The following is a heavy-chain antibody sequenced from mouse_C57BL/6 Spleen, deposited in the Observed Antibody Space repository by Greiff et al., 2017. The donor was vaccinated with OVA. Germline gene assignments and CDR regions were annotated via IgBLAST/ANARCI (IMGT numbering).Heavy chain of an antibody. CDR3: AREPSYDGMDY. CDR2: INYDGSST. CDR1: GFTFSDYY. Sequence: LQQSEGGLVQPGSSMKLSCTASGFTFSDYYMAWVRQVPEKGLEWVANINYDGSSTYYLDSLKSRFIISRDNAKNILYLQMSSLKSEDTATYYWAREPSYDGMDYWGQGTSVTVSS. J-gene: IGHJ4*01. V-gene: IGHV5-16*01. D-gene: IGHD1-1*01.